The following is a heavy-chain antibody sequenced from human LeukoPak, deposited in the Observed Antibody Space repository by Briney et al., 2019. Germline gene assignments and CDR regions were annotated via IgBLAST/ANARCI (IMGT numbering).Heavy chain of an antibody. CDR2: ISGSGGST. Sequence: GRSLRLSCAASGFTFNSYAMSWVRQAPGEGLEWVSAISGSGGSTYYADSVKGRFTISRDNSKNTLYLQMNSLRAEDTAVYYCARGAHYYDSSGYWFDPWGQGTLVTVSS. V-gene: IGHV3-23*01. CDR3: ARGAHYYDSSGYWFDP. J-gene: IGHJ5*02. D-gene: IGHD3-22*01. CDR1: GFTFNSYA.